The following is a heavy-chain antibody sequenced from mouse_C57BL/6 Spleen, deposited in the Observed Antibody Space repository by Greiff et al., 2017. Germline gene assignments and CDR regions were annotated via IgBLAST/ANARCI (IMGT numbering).Heavy chain of an antibody. CDR1: GFSLTSYG. CDR3: AKEDTTAYFDY. CDR2: IWGDGST. D-gene: IGHD1-1*01. Sequence: VQLQQSGPGLAAPSQSLSITCTVSGFSLTSYGVSWVRQPPGQGLEWLGVIWGDGSTNYHSALISKLSISTDNSKSQVFLKLNSLQTDDTATYYCAKEDTTAYFDYWGQGTTLTVSS. J-gene: IGHJ2*01. V-gene: IGHV2-3*01.